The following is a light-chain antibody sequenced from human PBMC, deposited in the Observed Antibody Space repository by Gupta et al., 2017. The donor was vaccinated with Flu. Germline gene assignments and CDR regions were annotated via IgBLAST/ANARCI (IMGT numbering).Light chain of an antibody. J-gene: IGKJ1*01. CDR3: QQYGLSPKT. CDR2: GAS. V-gene: IGKV3-20*01. Sequence: ERATLSGRASQSVSSNYLAWYQQKPGQSPRLLIYGASTRATGIPDRFSGSGSGTDFTLTISRLEPEDFAVYYCQQYGLSPKTFGQGTKVEVK. CDR1: QSVSSNY.